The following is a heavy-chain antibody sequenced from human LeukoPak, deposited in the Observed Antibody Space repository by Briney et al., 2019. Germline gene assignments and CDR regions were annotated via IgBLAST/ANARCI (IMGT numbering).Heavy chain of an antibody. D-gene: IGHD2-2*01. CDR1: GYTFTSYY. V-gene: IGHV1-46*01. CDR2: INPSGGST. CDR3: ARAGDIVVVPAAIEAFDI. Sequence: ASVKVSCKASGYTFTSYYMHWVRQAPGQGLEWMGIINPSGGSTSYAQKFQGRVTMTRDTSTSTVYMELNSLRSEDTAVYYCARAGDIVVVPAAIEAFDIWGQGTMVTVSS. J-gene: IGHJ3*02.